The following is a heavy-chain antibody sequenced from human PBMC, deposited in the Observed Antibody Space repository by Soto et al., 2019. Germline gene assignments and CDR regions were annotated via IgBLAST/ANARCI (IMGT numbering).Heavy chain of an antibody. CDR3: ATEGPRVVVVVAATLGD. V-gene: IGHV3-23*01. Sequence: EVQLLESGGGLVQPGGSLRLSCAASGFTFSSYAMSWVRQAPGKGLEWVAAISGSGGSTYYADSVKGRFTNTRDNSKKTLYLPMNSLRAEDTAVYYYATEGPRVVVVVAATLGDWGQGTLVTVSS. CDR1: GFTFSSYA. D-gene: IGHD2-15*01. J-gene: IGHJ4*02. CDR2: ISGSGGST.